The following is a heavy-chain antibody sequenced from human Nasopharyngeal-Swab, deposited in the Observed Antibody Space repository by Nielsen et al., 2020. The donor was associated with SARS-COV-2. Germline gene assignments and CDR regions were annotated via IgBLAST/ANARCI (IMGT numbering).Heavy chain of an antibody. Sequence: RQAPGKGLDWIGRIYFSESTNYNPSLTSRVTMSVDTSKNQFSLKLSSVTAADTAVYYCARDRHWLVDYWGQGTLVTVSS. D-gene: IGHD6-19*01. CDR2: IYFSEST. V-gene: IGHV4-39*07. J-gene: IGHJ4*02. CDR3: ARDRHWLVDY.